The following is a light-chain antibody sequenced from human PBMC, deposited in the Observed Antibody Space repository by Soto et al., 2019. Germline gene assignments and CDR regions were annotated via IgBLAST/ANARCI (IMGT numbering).Light chain of an antibody. CDR2: EGS. CDR1: SSDIGSYHL. J-gene: IGLJ1*01. V-gene: IGLV2-23*01. CDR3: CSYAGGGTYV. Sequence: QSALTQPASVSGSPGQSITISCTGTSSDIGSYHLVSWYQQHPAKAPKLMIYEGSKRPSAVSNRFSGSESGNTAFLTISGLQAEDEADYYCCSYAGGGTYVFGSGTKLTVL.